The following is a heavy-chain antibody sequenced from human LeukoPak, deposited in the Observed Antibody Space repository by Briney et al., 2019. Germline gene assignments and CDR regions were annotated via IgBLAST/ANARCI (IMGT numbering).Heavy chain of an antibody. CDR3: ARDLSDCSSTSCYPFDY. V-gene: IGHV1-2*02. CDR1: GYTFTSYG. D-gene: IGHD2-2*01. Sequence: GASVKVSCKASGYTFTSYGISWVRQAPGQGLEWMGWINPNSGGTNYAQKFQGRVTMTRDTSISTAYMELSRLRSDDTAVYYCARDLSDCSSTSCYPFDYWGQGTLVTVSS. J-gene: IGHJ4*02. CDR2: INPNSGGT.